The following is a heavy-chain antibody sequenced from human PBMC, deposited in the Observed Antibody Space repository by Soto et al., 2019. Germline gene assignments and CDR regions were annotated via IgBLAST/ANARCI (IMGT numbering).Heavy chain of an antibody. CDR2: INHSGST. V-gene: IGHV4-34*01. D-gene: IGHD5-18*01. J-gene: IGHJ4*02. Sequence: KPSETLSLTCAVYGGSFSGYYWSWIRQPPGQGLEWIGEINHSGSTNYNASLKSRVTISVDTSKNQFSLKLSHVTATHTAVYSCARGRDTAMITNFDYWGQGTLVTVSS. CDR1: GGSFSGYY. CDR3: ARGRDTAMITNFDY.